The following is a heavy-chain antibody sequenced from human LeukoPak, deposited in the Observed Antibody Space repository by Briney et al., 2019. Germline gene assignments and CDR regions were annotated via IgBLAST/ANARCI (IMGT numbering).Heavy chain of an antibody. CDR3: ARLGFYYYMDV. Sequence: SETLSLTCTVSGGSISSYYWGWIRQPPGKGLEWIGSIYYSGSTYYNPSLKSRVTISVDTSKNQFSLKLSSVTAADTAVYYCARLGFYYYMDVWGKGTTVTISS. D-gene: IGHD3-16*01. CDR2: IYYSGST. V-gene: IGHV4-39*01. CDR1: GGSISSYY. J-gene: IGHJ6*03.